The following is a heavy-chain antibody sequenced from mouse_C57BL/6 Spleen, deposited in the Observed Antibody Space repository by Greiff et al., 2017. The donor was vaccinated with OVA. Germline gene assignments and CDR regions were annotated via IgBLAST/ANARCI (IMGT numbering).Heavy chain of an antibody. D-gene: IGHD1-1*01. V-gene: IGHV1-69*01. J-gene: IGHJ3*01. CDR1: GYTFTSYW. Sequence: VQLQQPGAELVMPGASVKLSCKASGYTFTSYWMHWVKQRPGQGLEWIGEIDPSDRYNNYNQKFKGKSTLTVDKSSSTAYMQLSSLTSEDSAVYYCARFGSSPAWFAYWGQGTLVTVSA. CDR2: IDPSDRYN. CDR3: ARFGSSPAWFAY.